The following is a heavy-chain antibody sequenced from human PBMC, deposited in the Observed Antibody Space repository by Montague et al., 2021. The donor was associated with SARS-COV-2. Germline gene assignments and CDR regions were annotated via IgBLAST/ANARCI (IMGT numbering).Heavy chain of an antibody. J-gene: IGHJ5*02. V-gene: IGHV3-74*01. CDR2: IRADGTTT. D-gene: IGHD6-13*01. CDR1: AFTFSAYW. CDR3: VRAFSNSFKWFDP. Sequence: PLRLSCAASAFTFSAYWMHWVRQAPGQGLEWVARIRADGTTTNYADSVKGRFTTSRDNAQDTVYLHMTTLTAEDTAVYYCVRAFSNSFKWFDPWGQGTLVTVSS.